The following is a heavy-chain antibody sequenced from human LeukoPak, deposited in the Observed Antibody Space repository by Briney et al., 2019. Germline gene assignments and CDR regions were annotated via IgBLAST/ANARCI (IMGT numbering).Heavy chain of an antibody. D-gene: IGHD2-8*02. J-gene: IGHJ4*02. CDR3: IADVPGGAYPFDS. CDR1: GVTFSGSA. Sequence: GGSLRLSCAASGVTFSGSAMHWGRQASGKGLEWGGRIKSKADGATTDYAAPVKGRFTISRDDSENTLYLQMNSLKTEDTAFYYCIADVPGGAYPFDSWGQGTLVTVSS. V-gene: IGHV3-15*01. CDR2: IKSKADGATT.